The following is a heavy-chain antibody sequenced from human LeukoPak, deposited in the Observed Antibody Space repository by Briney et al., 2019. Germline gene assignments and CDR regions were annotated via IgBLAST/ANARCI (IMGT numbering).Heavy chain of an antibody. J-gene: IGHJ4*02. CDR3: AKRLGQLVRYYFDY. CDR2: ISGSGGST. CDR1: GFTFAGYA. Sequence: PGGSLRLSCAASGFTFAGYAMSWVRQAPGKGLEWVSGISGSGGSTFYADSVKGRFTISRDNSKNTLYLQMNSLRAEDTAVYYCAKRLGQLVRYYFDYWGQGTLVTVSS. V-gene: IGHV3-23*01. D-gene: IGHD6-6*01.